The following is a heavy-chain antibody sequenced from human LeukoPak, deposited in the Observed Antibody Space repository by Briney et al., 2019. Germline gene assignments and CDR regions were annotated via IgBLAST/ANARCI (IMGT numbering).Heavy chain of an antibody. V-gene: IGHV3-21*01. D-gene: IGHD6-6*01. CDR2: ISSGSTYM. Sequence: GGSLRLSCAASGFTFSSYSMNWVRQAPGKGLEWFSSISSGSTYMYYADSVKGRFTISRDNAQNSMYLQMNSLRAEDTAVYYCGRVGGRSKAAKGDAFDIWGQGTMVTVSS. CDR3: GRVGGRSKAAKGDAFDI. CDR1: GFTFSSYS. J-gene: IGHJ3*02.